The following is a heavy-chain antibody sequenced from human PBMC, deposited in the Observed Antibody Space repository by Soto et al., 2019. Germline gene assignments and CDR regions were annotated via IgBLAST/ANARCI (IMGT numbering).Heavy chain of an antibody. CDR2: IYYSGST. J-gene: IGHJ6*02. CDR3: ARVTRGVGGMDV. Sequence: QVQLQESGPGLVKPSETLSLTCTVSGGSVSSGSYYWSWIRQPPGKGLEWIGYIYYSGSTNYNPSLKSRVTISVDTSKNRFSLKLSSVTAADTAVYYCARVTRGVGGMDVWGQGTTVTVSS. D-gene: IGHD3-10*01. CDR1: GGSVSSGSYY. V-gene: IGHV4-61*01.